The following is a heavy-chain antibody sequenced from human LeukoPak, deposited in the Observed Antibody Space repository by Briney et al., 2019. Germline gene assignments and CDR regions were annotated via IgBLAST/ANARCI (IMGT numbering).Heavy chain of an antibody. CDR3: ARRSLTTNSPADY. D-gene: IGHD4-4*01. V-gene: IGHV4-34*01. Sequence: PSETLSLTCAVYGGSFSGYYWGWIRQPPGKGLEWIGNLYYSGSTYYNPSLKSRVTLSVDTSKNQFSLRLTSVTAADTAVYYCARRSLTTNSPADYWGQGTLVTVSS. CDR1: GGSFSGYY. J-gene: IGHJ4*02. CDR2: LYYSGST.